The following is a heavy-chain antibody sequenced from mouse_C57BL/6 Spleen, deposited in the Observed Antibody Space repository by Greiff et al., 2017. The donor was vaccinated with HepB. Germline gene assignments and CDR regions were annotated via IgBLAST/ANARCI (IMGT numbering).Heavy chain of an antibody. CDR2: IYPGSGST. Sequence: QVQLQQPGAELVKPGASVKMSCKASGYTFTSYWITWVKQSPGQGLEWIGVIYPGSGSTNYNQKFKGKATLTVDKSSSTAYMQLSSLTSEDSAVYYCARGDYYGSSYGYFDVWGTGTTVTVSS. V-gene: IGHV1-55*01. D-gene: IGHD1-1*01. CDR3: ARGDYYGSSYGYFDV. CDR1: GYTFTSYW. J-gene: IGHJ1*03.